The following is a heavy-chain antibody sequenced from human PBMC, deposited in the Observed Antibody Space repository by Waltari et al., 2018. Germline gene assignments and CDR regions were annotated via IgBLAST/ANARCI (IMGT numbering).Heavy chain of an antibody. D-gene: IGHD3-22*01. V-gene: IGHV1-24*01. CDR3: ATRIAYYYDSSGYYFNY. Sequence: QVQLVQSGAEVKKPGASVKVSCKVPGYTLTDLSMHWGRPAPGQGLEWMGGFDPEDGETIYAQNFQGRVTMSEDTSTDTAYMELSSLRSEDTAVYYCATRIAYYYDSSGYYFNYWGQGSLVTVSS. CDR2: FDPEDGET. J-gene: IGHJ4*02. CDR1: GYTLTDLS.